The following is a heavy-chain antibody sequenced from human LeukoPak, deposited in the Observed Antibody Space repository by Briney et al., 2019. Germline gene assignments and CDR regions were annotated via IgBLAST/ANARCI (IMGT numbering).Heavy chain of an antibody. CDR3: ARSRDDYIGGCVD. CDR2: IYYSGST. CDR1: GGSISSGGYY. Sequence: PSETLSLTCTVSGGSISSGGYYWSWIRQHPGKGLEWIGYIYYSGSTYYNPSLKSRVTISVDTSKNQFSLKLSSVTAADTAVYYCARSRDDYIGGCVDWGQGTLVTVSS. J-gene: IGHJ4*02. D-gene: IGHD5-24*01. V-gene: IGHV4-31*03.